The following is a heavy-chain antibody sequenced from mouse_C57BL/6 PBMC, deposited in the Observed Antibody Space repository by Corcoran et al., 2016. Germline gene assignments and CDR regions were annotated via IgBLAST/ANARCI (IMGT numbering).Heavy chain of an antibody. CDR1: GYTFTDYY. CDR3: ARSIYYGNYGYAMDY. J-gene: IGHJ4*01. Sequence: EVQLQQSGPELVKPGASVKISCKASGYTFTDYYMNWVKQSHGKSLEWIGDINPNNGGTSYNQKFKGKATLTVDKSSSTAYMELRSLTSEDSAGYYCARSIYYGNYGYAMDYWGQGTSVTVSS. V-gene: IGHV1-26*01. D-gene: IGHD2-1*01. CDR2: INPNNGGT.